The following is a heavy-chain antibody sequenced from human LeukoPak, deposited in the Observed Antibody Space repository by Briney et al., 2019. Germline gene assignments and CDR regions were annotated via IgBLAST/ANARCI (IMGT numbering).Heavy chain of an antibody. D-gene: IGHD3-10*01. J-gene: IGHJ4*02. CDR2: IWYDGSNK. CDR1: GFTFSNYG. V-gene: IGHV3-33*01. Sequence: PGGSLRLSCAASGFTFSNYGMHWVRQAPGKGLEWVALIWYDGSNKYYADSVKGRFTISRDNTKNTLYLQMNSLRAEDTAVYYCAGSYYNVFDYWGQGTLVTVSS. CDR3: AGSYYNVFDY.